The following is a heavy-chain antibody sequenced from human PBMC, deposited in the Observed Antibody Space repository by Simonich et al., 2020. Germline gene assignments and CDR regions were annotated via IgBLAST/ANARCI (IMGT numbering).Heavy chain of an antibody. D-gene: IGHD1-1*01. J-gene: IGHJ3*02. CDR3: ARSTTGTNAFDI. Sequence: QVQLVQSGAEVKKPGASVKVSCKASGYTCTIHGMRGVRRAPGQGLEWMGWLSAYTGNTNYAQKLQGSATMTTDTSTSTAYMELRSLSSDDTAVYYCARSTTGTNAFDIWGQGTMVTVSS. V-gene: IGHV1-18*01. CDR1: GYTCTIHG. CDR2: LSAYTGNT.